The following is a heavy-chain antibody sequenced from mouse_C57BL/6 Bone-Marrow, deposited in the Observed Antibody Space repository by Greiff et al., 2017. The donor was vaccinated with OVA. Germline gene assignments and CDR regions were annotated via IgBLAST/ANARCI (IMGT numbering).Heavy chain of an antibody. J-gene: IGHJ1*03. CDR3: ARSYYYGSSPGYFDV. D-gene: IGHD1-1*01. V-gene: IGHV2-2*01. CDR2: IWSGGST. Sequence: VHLVESGPGLVQPSQSLSITCTVSGFSLTSYGVHWVRQSPGKGLEWLGVIWSGGSTDYNAAFISRLSISKDNSKSQVFFKMNSLQADDTAIYYCARSYYYGSSPGYFDVWGTGTTVTVSS. CDR1: GFSLTSYG.